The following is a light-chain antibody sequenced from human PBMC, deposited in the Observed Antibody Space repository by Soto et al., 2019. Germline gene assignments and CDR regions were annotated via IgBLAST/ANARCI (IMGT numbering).Light chain of an antibody. J-gene: IGLJ3*02. CDR2: GNS. V-gene: IGLV1-40*01. Sequence: QSVLTQPPSVSGAPGQRVTISCTGSSSNIGAGYDVHWYQQLPGTAPKLLISGNSNRPSGVPYRFSGSKSGTSASLSITGLQAEDEADYYFHSYDSSLSGWVFVGGNKLTVL. CDR1: SSNIGAGYD. CDR3: HSYDSSLSGWV.